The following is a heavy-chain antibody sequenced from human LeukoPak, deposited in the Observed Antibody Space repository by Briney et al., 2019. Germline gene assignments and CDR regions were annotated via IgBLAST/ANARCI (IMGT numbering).Heavy chain of an antibody. CDR3: VLSYHRGKQWLVDYFDY. CDR1: GFTFSSYG. CDR2: ISYDGSNK. J-gene: IGHJ4*02. Sequence: GGSLRLSCAASGFTFSSYGMHWVRQAPGKGLGWVAVISYDGSNKYYADSVKGRFTISRDNSKNTLYLQMNSLRAEDTAVYYCVLSYHRGKQWLVDYFDYWGQGTLVTVSS. D-gene: IGHD6-19*01. V-gene: IGHV3-30*03.